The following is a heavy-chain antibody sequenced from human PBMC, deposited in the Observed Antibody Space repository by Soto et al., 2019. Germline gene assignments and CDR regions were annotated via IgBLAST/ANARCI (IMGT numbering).Heavy chain of an antibody. CDR1: GGSFSGYY. Sequence: SETLSLTCAVYGGSFSGYYWSWIRQPPGKGLEWIGEINHSGSTNYNPSLKSRVTISVDTSKNQFSLKLSSVTAADTAVYYCARGGFWSGYRGYFDYWGQGTLVTVSS. V-gene: IGHV4-34*01. D-gene: IGHD3-3*01. J-gene: IGHJ4*02. CDR3: ARGGFWSGYRGYFDY. CDR2: INHSGST.